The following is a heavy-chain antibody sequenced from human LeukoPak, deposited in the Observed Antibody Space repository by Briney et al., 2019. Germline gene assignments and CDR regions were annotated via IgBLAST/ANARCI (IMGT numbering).Heavy chain of an antibody. V-gene: IGHV4-59*08. CDR1: GGSFSSYY. J-gene: IGHJ3*01. CDR3: ARQGSVGLADAFDV. CDR2: IYYSGST. D-gene: IGHD3/OR15-3a*01. Sequence: PSETLSLTCTVSGGSFSSYYWSWIRQPPGKGLEWIGYIYYSGSTIYNPSLKSRVAMSVDTFKDQFSLKLTSVTAADTALYYCARQGSVGLADAFDVWGQGAMVTVSS.